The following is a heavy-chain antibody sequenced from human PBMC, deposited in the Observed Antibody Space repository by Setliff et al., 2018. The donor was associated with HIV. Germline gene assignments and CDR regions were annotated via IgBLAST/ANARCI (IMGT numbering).Heavy chain of an antibody. CDR2: IYPSGRT. CDR3: VREGAGSGSYYLDF. V-gene: IGHV4-30-2*06. D-gene: IGHD3-10*01. Sequence: SETLSLTCAVSGDSMSSGDYSWNWIRQSPGRGLEWIGYIYPSGRTYYSPSLKNRVTMSIDRSKKQFSLNLSSVTAADTALYFCVREGAGSGSYYLDFWGQGILVTVSS. CDR1: GDSMSSGDYS. J-gene: IGHJ4*02.